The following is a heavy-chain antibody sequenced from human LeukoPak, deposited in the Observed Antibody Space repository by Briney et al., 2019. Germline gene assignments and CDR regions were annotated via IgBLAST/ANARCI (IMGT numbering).Heavy chain of an antibody. J-gene: IGHJ1*01. V-gene: IGHV3-23*01. CDR3: AKRVVVGATSPYSDFQD. CDR2: ISGSGVTT. CDR1: GFTFSSYA. Sequence: GGSLRLSCVASGFTFSSYAMGWVCQAPGKGLEWVSAISGSGVTTHYAGSVKGRFSISRDNSKNTLYLQMDSLRAEDTALYYCAKRVVVGATSPYSDFQDWGQGTLVTVSS. D-gene: IGHD1-26*01.